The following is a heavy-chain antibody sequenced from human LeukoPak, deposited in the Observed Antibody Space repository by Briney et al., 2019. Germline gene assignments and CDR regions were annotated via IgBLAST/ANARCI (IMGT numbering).Heavy chain of an antibody. D-gene: IGHD2-15*01. Sequence: GGSLRLSCAASGFTFSSYAMSWVRQAPGKGPEWVSAISGSGGSTYYADSVKGRFTISRDNSKNTLYLQMNSLRAEDTAVYYCAKVPRYCSGGSCYPKYYFDYWGQGTLVTVSS. CDR2: ISGSGGST. V-gene: IGHV3-23*01. CDR3: AKVPRYCSGGSCYPKYYFDY. CDR1: GFTFSSYA. J-gene: IGHJ4*02.